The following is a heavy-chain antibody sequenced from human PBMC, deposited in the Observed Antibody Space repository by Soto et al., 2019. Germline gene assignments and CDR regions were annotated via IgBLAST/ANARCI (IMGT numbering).Heavy chain of an antibody. V-gene: IGHV1-8*01. Sequence: QVQLVQSGAEVKKPGASVKVSCKASGYTFTSYDINWVRQATGQGLEWMGWMNPNNGNTDYAQKFQGRVTMTRNTSISTAYMELSSLRSEDTAVYYCARQYYDFWSGYNYGMDLWGQGTTVTVSS. CDR2: MNPNNGNT. J-gene: IGHJ6*02. CDR3: ARQYYDFWSGYNYGMDL. CDR1: GYTFTSYD. D-gene: IGHD3-3*01.